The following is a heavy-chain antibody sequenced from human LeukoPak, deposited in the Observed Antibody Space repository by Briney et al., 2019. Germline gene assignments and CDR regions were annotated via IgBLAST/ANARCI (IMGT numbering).Heavy chain of an antibody. CDR1: GFTFSSYG. V-gene: IGHV3-23*01. D-gene: IGHD4/OR15-4a*01. CDR2: ISGSGGST. Sequence: PGGSLRLSCAASGFTFSSYGMSWVRRAPGKGLEWVSVISGSGGSTYYADSVKGRFTISRDNSKNTLYLQMSSLRAEDTAVYYCAKGSNSLDYWGQGTLVTVSS. CDR3: AKGSNSLDY. J-gene: IGHJ4*02.